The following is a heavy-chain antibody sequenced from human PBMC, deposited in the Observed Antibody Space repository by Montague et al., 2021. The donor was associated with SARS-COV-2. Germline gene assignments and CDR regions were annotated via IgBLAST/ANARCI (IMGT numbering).Heavy chain of an antibody. CDR3: AHGLLFSSLGDLDS. CDR2: IFWNDDK. J-gene: IGHJ4*02. CDR1: GFSLISDGVG. D-gene: IGHD7-27*01. V-gene: IGHV2-5*01. Sequence: PALVKPTQTLTLTCTFSGFSLISDGVGVGWIRQPPGKALEWLALIFWNDDKRYNSSLKNRLTVTKDTSKNQVVLTMTNMDPLDTGTYYCAHGLLFSSLGDLDSWGQGTLVTVAS.